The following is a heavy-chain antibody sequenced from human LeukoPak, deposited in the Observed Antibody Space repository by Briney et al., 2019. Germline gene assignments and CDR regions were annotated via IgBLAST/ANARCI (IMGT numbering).Heavy chain of an antibody. D-gene: IGHD1-26*01. CDR3: ARRNSHIGSYRPSYYFDY. CDR1: GYAFTNYY. J-gene: IGHJ4*02. CDR2: INPSGGST. V-gene: IGHV1-46*01. Sequence: ASVKVSCKSSGYAFTNYYMNWVRQAPGQGLEWMGIINPSGGSTIYAQKFQGRVTMTRDTSTSTIYMELSSLRSEDTAVYYCARRNSHIGSYRPSYYFDYWGQGTLVTVSS.